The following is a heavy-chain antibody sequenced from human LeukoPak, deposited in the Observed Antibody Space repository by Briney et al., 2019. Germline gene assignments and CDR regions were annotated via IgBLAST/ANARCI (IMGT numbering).Heavy chain of an antibody. CDR1: GFTFDDYA. CDR3: AKDQKTFLDAFDI. J-gene: IGHJ3*02. V-gene: IGHV3-9*01. Sequence: PGRSLRLSRAASGFTFDDYAMHWVRQAPGKGLEWVSGISWNSGSIGYADSVKGRFTISRDNAKNSLYLQMNSLRAEDTALYYCAKDQKTFLDAFDIWGQGTMVTVSS. CDR2: ISWNSGSI.